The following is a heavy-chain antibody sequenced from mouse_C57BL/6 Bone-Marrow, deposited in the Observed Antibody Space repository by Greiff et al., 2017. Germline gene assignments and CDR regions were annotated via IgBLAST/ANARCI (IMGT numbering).Heavy chain of an antibody. Sequence: QVQLQQPGAELVKPGASVKLSCKASGYTFTSYWMHWVKQRPGRGLEWIGRIDPNSGGPKYNEKFKSKATLTADKPSSPAYMQPSSLTSDDSSVYYCARHYGNYLYWYFDVWGTGTTVTVSS. CDR2: IDPNSGGP. CDR1: GYTFTSYW. D-gene: IGHD2-1*01. J-gene: IGHJ1*03. V-gene: IGHV1-72*01. CDR3: ARHYGNYLYWYFDV.